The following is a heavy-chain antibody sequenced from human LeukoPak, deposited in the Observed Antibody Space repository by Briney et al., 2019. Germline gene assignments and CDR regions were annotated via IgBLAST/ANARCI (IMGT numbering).Heavy chain of an antibody. CDR1: GGTFSSYA. CDR2: NIPILGIA. D-gene: IGHD4-23*01. CDR3: ARGPVTPNLYYFDY. J-gene: IGHJ4*02. V-gene: IGHV1-69*04. Sequence: SVKVSCKASGGTFSSYAISWVRQAPGQGLEWMGRNIPILGIANYAQKFQGRVTITADKSTSTAYMELSSLRSEDTAVYYCARGPVTPNLYYFDYWGQGTLVTVSS.